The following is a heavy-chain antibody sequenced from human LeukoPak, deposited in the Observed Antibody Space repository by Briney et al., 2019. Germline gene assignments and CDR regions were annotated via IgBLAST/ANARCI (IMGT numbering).Heavy chain of an antibody. Sequence: PSETLSLTCAVYGGSFSGYYWSWIRQPPGKGLEWIGEINHSGSTNYNPSLKSQVTISVDTSKNQFSLKLSSVTAADTAVYYCARPSYYYGSGSYRTKPGRGYFDYWGQGTLVTVSS. J-gene: IGHJ4*02. CDR3: ARPSYYYGSGSYRTKPGRGYFDY. CDR1: GGSFSGYY. CDR2: INHSGST. D-gene: IGHD3-10*01. V-gene: IGHV4-34*01.